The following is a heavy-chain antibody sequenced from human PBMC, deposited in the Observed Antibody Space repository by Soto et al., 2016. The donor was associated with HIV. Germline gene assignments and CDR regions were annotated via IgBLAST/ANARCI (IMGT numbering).Heavy chain of an antibody. CDR2: INSDGSST. V-gene: IGHV3-74*01. CDR1: GFSLSSYW. Sequence: EVQLVESGGGLVQPGGSLRLSCAASGFSLSSYWMHWVRQAPGKGLVWVSRINSDGSSTAYADSVEGRFTISRDNAKNTLYLQMNSLRAEDTAVYYCARLYYVWFGVVISPEAGAFDVWGRDNGHRLF. D-gene: IGHD3-10*01. CDR3: ARLYYVWFGVVISPEAGAFDV. J-gene: IGHJ3*01.